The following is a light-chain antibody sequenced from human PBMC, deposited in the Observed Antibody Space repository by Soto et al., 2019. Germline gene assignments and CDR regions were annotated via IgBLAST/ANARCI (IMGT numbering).Light chain of an antibody. Sequence: DIQMTQPPSTLSASVGDRVTITCRASQSISNWLAWYQQKQGKAPKLLIYDASSLESGVPSRFSGSGSGTEFTLTISSLQPDDFATYYCQQYNSYWGTFGQGTKVEIK. J-gene: IGKJ1*01. CDR3: QQYNSYWGT. V-gene: IGKV1-5*01. CDR2: DAS. CDR1: QSISNW.